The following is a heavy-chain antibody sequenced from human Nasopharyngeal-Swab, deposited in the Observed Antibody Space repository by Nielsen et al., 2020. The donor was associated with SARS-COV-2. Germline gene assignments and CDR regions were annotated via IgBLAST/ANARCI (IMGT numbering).Heavy chain of an antibody. V-gene: IGHV3-11*04. CDR3: ARVRGGSYQAAFDI. CDR1: GFTFSDYY. CDR2: ISSTGAII. D-gene: IGHD1-26*01. Sequence: GESLKISCAASGFTFSDYYMSWIRQAPGKGLEWVSYISSTGAIIYYADSVKGRFTISRDNPKNSLYLQMNSLRAEDTAVYYCARVRGGSYQAAFDIWGQGTMVTVSS. J-gene: IGHJ3*02.